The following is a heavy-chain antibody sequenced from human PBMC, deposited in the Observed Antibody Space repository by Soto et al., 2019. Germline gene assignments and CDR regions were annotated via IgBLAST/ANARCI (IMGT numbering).Heavy chain of an antibody. J-gene: IGHJ4*02. D-gene: IGHD3-10*01. V-gene: IGHV4-59*08. CDR3: ARHDGSGTHDY. CDR2: IYYSGST. Sequence: SETLALTCTVSGGSICSYYWGWIRQPPGKGLEWIGYIYYSGSTNYNPSLKSRVTISVDTSKNQFSLKLSSVTAADTAVYYCARHDGSGTHDYWGQGTLVTVSS. CDR1: GGSICSYY.